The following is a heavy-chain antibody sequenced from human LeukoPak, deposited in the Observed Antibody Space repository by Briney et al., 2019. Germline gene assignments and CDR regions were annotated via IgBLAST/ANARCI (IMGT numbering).Heavy chain of an antibody. Sequence: SETLSLTCTVSGGSISSYYWSWIRQPAGKGLEWIRRIYTSGSTNYNPSLKSRVTMSVDTSKNQFSLKLSSVTAADTAVYYCAGTFYGGKPYYYYYYMDVWGKGTTVTVSS. CDR2: IYTSGST. V-gene: IGHV4-4*07. D-gene: IGHD4-23*01. CDR1: GGSISSYY. CDR3: AGTFYGGKPYYYYYYMDV. J-gene: IGHJ6*03.